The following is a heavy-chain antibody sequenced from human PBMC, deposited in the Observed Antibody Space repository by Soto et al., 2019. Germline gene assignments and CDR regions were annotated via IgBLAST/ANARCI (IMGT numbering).Heavy chain of an antibody. CDR2: ISYDGSNK. CDR1: GFTFSSYG. V-gene: IGHV3-30*18. Sequence: GGSLRLSCAASGFTFSSYGMHWVRQAPGKGLEWVAVISYDGSNKYYADSVKGRFTISRDNSKNTLYLQMNSLRAEDTAVYYCANEGVWRTTVKSYYYYYMDVWGKGTTVTVSS. D-gene: IGHD4-4*01. J-gene: IGHJ6*03. CDR3: ANEGVWRTTVKSYYYYYMDV.